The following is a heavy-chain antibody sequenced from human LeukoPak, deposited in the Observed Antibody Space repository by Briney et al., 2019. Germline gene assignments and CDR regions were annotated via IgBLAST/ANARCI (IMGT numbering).Heavy chain of an antibody. CDR1: GYTLTELS. D-gene: IGHD2-15*01. CDR2: FDPEDGET. J-gene: IGHJ3*02. V-gene: IGHV1-24*01. CDR3: ATDYRVVAATFDAFDI. Sequence: GASVKVSCKVSGYTLTELSMHWVRQAPGKGLEWMGGFDPEDGETIYAQKFQGRVTMTEDTSTDTAYMELSSLRSEDTAVYYCATDYRVVAATFDAFDIWGQGTMDTVSS.